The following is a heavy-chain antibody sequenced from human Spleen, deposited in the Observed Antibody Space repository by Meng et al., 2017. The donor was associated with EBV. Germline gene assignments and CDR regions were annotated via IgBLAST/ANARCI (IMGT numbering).Heavy chain of an antibody. J-gene: IGHJ4*02. CDR1: FGTYD. CDR2: TWCHGGYN. D-gene: IGHD5-18*01. Sequence: FGTYDMRWVRQAPGKGLEGVSSTWCHGGYNFYVDSVKGRLTISRDNSKNTLYLQMNSLRAEDTAVYYCVRDDRRGGYSYGSFDYWGQGTLVTVSS. CDR3: VRDDRRGGYSYGSFDY. V-gene: IGHV3-30*02.